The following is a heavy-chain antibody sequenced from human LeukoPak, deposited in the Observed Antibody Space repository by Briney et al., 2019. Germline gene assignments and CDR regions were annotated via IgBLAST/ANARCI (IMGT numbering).Heavy chain of an antibody. Sequence: SETLSLTCAVSGDSITTNHWWSWVRQTPDKGLEWVGEIFRGGSPNYNPSLKSRVTISMDKSKNQFSLLVTSVTAADTAVYYCARGRREWLLYRYYYYYMDVWGKGTTVTVSS. V-gene: IGHV4-4*02. J-gene: IGHJ6*03. D-gene: IGHD3-3*01. CDR1: GDSITTNHW. CDR2: IFRGGSP. CDR3: ARGRREWLLYRYYYYYMDV.